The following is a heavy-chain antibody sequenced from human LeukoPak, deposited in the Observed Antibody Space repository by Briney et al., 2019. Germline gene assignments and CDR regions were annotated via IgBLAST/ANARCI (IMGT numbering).Heavy chain of an antibody. CDR3: AKDPQHVLRFLES. Sequence: GGSLRLSCAVSGFTLSSNWMHWVRQVPGKGLVWVSRIDDVGSGTSYADSVEGRFTISRDDAKNTVYLQMNSLRAEDTAVYYCAKDPQHVLRFLESWGQGTLVTVSS. V-gene: IGHV3-74*01. J-gene: IGHJ5*02. D-gene: IGHD3-3*01. CDR1: GFTLSSNW. CDR2: IDDVGSGT.